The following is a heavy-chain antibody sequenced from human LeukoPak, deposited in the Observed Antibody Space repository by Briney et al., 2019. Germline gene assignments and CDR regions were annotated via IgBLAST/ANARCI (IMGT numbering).Heavy chain of an antibody. J-gene: IGHJ1*01. CDR3: GRGFFGGEF. CDR1: GFTFSSYA. CDR2: ISGSGGST. D-gene: IGHD3-16*01. V-gene: IGHV3-23*01. Sequence: GGSLRLSCAASGFTFSSYAMSWVRQAPGKGLEWVSAISGSGGSTYYADSVKGRFTISRDNSQNTLYLQMNRLRAEDTAVFFWGRGFFGGEFRGQGTLV.